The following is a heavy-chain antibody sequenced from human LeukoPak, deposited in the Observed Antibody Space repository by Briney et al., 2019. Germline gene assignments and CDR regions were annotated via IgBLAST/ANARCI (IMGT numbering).Heavy chain of an antibody. D-gene: IGHD3-22*01. CDR2: IIPIFGTA. CDR1: GGTFSSYA. Sequence: SVKVSCKASGGTFSSYAISWVRQAPGQGLEWMGGIIPIFGTANYAQKFQGRVTITADESTSTAYMELSSLRSEDTAVYHCARVYYDSSGYLDYWGQGTLVTVSS. V-gene: IGHV1-69*01. J-gene: IGHJ4*02. CDR3: ARVYYDSSGYLDY.